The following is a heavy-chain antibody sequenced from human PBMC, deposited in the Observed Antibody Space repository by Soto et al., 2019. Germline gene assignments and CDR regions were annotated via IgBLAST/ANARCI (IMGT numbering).Heavy chain of an antibody. CDR3: ASPSFTVTTGLWVY. J-gene: IGHJ4*02. CDR1: GFPFSSYA. Sequence: EVQLLESGGGLVQPGGSLRLSCAASGFPFSSYAMSWVRQAPGKGLEWVSAISGSGGSTYYADSVKGRFTISRDNSKNTLYLQMNSLRAEDTAVYYCASPSFTVTTGLWVYWGQGTLVTVSS. CDR2: ISGSGGST. V-gene: IGHV3-23*01. D-gene: IGHD4-17*01.